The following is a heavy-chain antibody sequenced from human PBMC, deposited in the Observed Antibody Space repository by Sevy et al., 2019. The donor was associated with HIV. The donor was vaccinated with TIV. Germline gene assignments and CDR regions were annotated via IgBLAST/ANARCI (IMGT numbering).Heavy chain of an antibody. D-gene: IGHD2-15*01. CDR2: INPNRGGT. Sequence: ASVKVSCKASGYTFTGYYMHWVRQAPGQGLEWMGWINPNRGGTNYAQKFQGRVTMTRDTSISTAYMELRRLRSDDTAVNYCAKGRVYCSGGSCKPGGWFDPWGQGTLVTVSS. V-gene: IGHV1-2*02. CDR1: GYTFTGYY. CDR3: AKGRVYCSGGSCKPGGWFDP. J-gene: IGHJ5*02.